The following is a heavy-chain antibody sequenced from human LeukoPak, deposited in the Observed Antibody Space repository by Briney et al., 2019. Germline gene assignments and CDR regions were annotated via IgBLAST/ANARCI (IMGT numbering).Heavy chain of an antibody. CDR2: IYHSGST. CDR3: ARIFTMALFDY. CDR1: GYSISSGYY. D-gene: IGHD3-10*01. V-gene: IGHV4-38-2*02. Sequence: PSETLSLTCTVSGYSISSGYYWGWIRQPPGKGLEWIGSIYHSGSTYYNPSLKSRVTISVDTSKNQFSLKLSSVAAADTAVYYCARIFTMALFDYWGQGTLVTVSS. J-gene: IGHJ4*02.